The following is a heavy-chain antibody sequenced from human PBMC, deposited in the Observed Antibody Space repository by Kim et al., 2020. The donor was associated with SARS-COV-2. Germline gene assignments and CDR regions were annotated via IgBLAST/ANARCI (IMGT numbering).Heavy chain of an antibody. CDR3: GKDEVGEWELGAFDI. V-gene: IGHV3-23*01. CDR1: GFTFSSYA. CDR2: FSGSGGST. Sequence: GGSLRLSCVASGFTFSSYAMSWVRQAPGKGLEWVSTFSGSGGSTYYADSVKGRFTISKDNSKNTLSLQMNSLRAEDTAGYYCGKDEVGEWELGAFDIWG. J-gene: IGHJ3*02. D-gene: IGHD1-26*01.